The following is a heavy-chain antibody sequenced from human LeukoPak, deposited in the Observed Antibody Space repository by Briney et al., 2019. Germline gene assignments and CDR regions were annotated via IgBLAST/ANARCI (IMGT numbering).Heavy chain of an antibody. V-gene: IGHV1-69*04. J-gene: IGHJ6*02. CDR1: GGTFSSYA. CDR2: IIPILGIA. CDR3: ARAVPEGNYYGMDV. Sequence: GASVKVSCKASGGTFSSYAISWARQAPRQGLEWMGRIIPILGIANYAQKFQGRVTITADKSTSTAYMELSSLRSEDTAVYYCARAVPEGNYYGMDVWGQGTTVTVSS.